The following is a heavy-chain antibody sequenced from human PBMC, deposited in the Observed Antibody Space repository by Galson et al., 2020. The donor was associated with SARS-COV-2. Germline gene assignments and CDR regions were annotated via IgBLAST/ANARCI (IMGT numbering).Heavy chain of an antibody. Sequence: ASVKVSCKVSGYTLTELSMHWVRQAPGKGLEWMGGFDPEDGETIYAQKFQGRVTMTEDTSTDTAYMELSSLRSEDTAVYYCATGVAVAGTPTQYYYYYGMDVWGQGTTFTVSS. CDR3: ATGVAVAGTPTQYYYYYGMDV. V-gene: IGHV1-24*01. CDR2: FDPEDGET. J-gene: IGHJ6*02. D-gene: IGHD6-19*01. CDR1: GYTLTELS.